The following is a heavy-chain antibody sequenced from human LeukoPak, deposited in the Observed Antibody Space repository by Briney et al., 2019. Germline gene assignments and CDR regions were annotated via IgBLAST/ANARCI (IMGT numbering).Heavy chain of an antibody. CDR2: ISADGSVT. CDR1: GFTFSRYW. Sequence: PGGSLRLSCADSGFTFSRYWMHWVRQPPGKGLVWVSCISADGSVTRYADSVKGRFTISRDNTKSTLYLQMHSLRAEDTAVYYCATAGGDGSRIGFDPWGQGTLVTVSS. CDR3: ATAGGDGSRIGFDP. V-gene: IGHV3-74*01. J-gene: IGHJ5*02. D-gene: IGHD2-15*01.